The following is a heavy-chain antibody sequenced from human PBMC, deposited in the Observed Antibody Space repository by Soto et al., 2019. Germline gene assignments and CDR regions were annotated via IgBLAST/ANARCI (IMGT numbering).Heavy chain of an antibody. J-gene: IGHJ6*02. V-gene: IGHV4-39*01. D-gene: IGHD3-9*01. CDR2: IFYSGST. Sequence: SETWRLPYTVSAGIPSRNRYYWCCLLHPPRKGPAWIGSIFYSGSTYNNPSLKSRVTISVDTSKNQFSLKLSSVTAADTAVYYCARVGLRYFDWLFPPFGMDVWGQGTTVT. CDR3: ARVGLRYFDWLFPPFGMDV. CDR1: AGIPSRNRYY.